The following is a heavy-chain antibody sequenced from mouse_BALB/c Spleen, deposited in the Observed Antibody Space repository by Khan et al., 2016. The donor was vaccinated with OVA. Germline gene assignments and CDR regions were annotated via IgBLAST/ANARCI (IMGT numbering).Heavy chain of an antibody. CDR2: ISYSGST. V-gene: IGHV3-2*02. D-gene: IGHD1-1*02. J-gene: IGHJ1*01. Sequence: EVKLLESGPGLVKPSQSLSLTCTVTGYSITSDYAWNWIRQFPGNKLDWMGYISYSGSTSYNPSLKSRISITRDTSKNPFFLQLNSVTTGDTATYYCARRAYYANWYFDVRGAGTTVTVSS. CDR1: GYSITSDYA. CDR3: ARRAYYANWYFDV.